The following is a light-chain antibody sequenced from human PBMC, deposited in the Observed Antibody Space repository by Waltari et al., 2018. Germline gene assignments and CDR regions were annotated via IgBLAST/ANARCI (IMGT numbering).Light chain of an antibody. CDR2: GVS. J-gene: IGKJ1*01. Sequence: DIVLTQSPGTLSLSPGERASLSCRASQSVSSGYLAWYQQKAGQAPRLPIYGVSSRATGIPDRFSGSGSGTDFTLSISRLEPEDFAVYYCHQYGSPGWTFGQGTKVEIK. CDR3: HQYGSPGWT. V-gene: IGKV3-20*01. CDR1: QSVSSGY.